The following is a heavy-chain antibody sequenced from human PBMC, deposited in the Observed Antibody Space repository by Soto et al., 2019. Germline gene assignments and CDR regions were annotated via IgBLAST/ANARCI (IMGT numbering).Heavy chain of an antibody. CDR2: ISGSGGST. J-gene: IGHJ4*02. D-gene: IGHD3-22*01. CDR1: GFTFSSYA. CDR3: AKDVDYYDSSGYYDY. V-gene: IGHV3-23*01. Sequence: GGSLRLSCAASGFTFSSYAMSWVRQAPGKGLEWVSAISGSGGSTYYADSVKGRFTISRDNSKNTLYLQMNSLRAEDTAVYYCAKDVDYYDSSGYYDYWGQGTLVTVSS.